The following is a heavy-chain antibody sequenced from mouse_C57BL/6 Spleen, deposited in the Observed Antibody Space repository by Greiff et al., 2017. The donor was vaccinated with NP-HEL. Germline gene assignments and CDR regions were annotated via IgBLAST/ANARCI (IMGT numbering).Heavy chain of an antibody. Sequence: EVQLQQSGPELVKPGASVKIPCKASGYTFTDYNMDWVKQSHGKSLEWIGDINPNNGGTIYNQKFKGKATLTVDKSSSTAYMELRGLTSEDTAVYYCARRGYYSNYFYAMDYWGQGTSVTVSS. CDR3: ARRGYYSNYFYAMDY. V-gene: IGHV1-18*01. J-gene: IGHJ4*01. D-gene: IGHD2-5*01. CDR1: GYTFTDYN. CDR2: INPNNGGT.